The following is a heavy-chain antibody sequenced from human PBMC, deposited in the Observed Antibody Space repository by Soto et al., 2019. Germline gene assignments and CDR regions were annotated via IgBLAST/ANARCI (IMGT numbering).Heavy chain of an antibody. Sequence: PGGSLRLSCAASGFTFSSYGMHWVRQAPGKGLEWVAVISYDGSNKYYADSVKGRFTISRDNSKNTLYLQMNSQRAEDTAVYYCAKGLHIVVVTVSAFDIWGQGTMVTVSS. CDR1: GFTFSSYG. V-gene: IGHV3-30*18. CDR2: ISYDGSNK. CDR3: AKGLHIVVVTVSAFDI. J-gene: IGHJ3*02. D-gene: IGHD2-21*02.